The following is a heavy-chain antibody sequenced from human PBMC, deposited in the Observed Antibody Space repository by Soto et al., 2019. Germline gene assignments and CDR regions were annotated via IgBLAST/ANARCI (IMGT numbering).Heavy chain of an antibody. CDR2: ISGSAGST. CDR3: AKAGGAAGTVDYFDY. D-gene: IGHD6-13*01. CDR1: GFTFCNYA. V-gene: IGHV3-23*01. J-gene: IGHJ4*02. Sequence: PGGSLRLSCAASGFTFCNYAINWVRQSQGKGLEWVSVISGSAGSTYYADSVKGRFTITRDNSKNTLYLQMNSLRAEDTAVYYCAKAGGAAGTVDYFDYWGQGTLVTVSS.